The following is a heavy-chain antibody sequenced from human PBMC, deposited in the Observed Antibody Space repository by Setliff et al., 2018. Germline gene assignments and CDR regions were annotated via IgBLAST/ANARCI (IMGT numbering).Heavy chain of an antibody. V-gene: IGHV3-23*01. CDR3: ARRHVDTAMVIYYYGMDV. D-gene: IGHD5-18*01. CDR2: ISGST. J-gene: IGHJ6*02. Sequence: GGSLRLSCAASGFTFSSYAMSWVRQAPGKGLEWVSGISGSTYYADSVKGRFTISRDNAKNSLYLQMNSLRAEDTAVYYCARRHVDTAMVIYYYGMDVWGQGTTVTVSS. CDR1: GFTFSSYA.